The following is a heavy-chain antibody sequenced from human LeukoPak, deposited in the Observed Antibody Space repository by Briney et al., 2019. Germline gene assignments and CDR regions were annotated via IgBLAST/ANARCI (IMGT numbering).Heavy chain of an antibody. CDR2: ISSLSSYI. D-gene: IGHD3-16*01. Sequence: GGSLRLSCADAGFTFSSYTMNWVRQAPGKGLEWVSSISSLSSYIYYADSVKGRFTISRDNAQNSLYLQMNSLRAEDTAVYYCARGAHGDHGPWGNPFDVWGQGTMVIVSS. V-gene: IGHV3-21*01. CDR1: GFTFSSYT. J-gene: IGHJ3*01. CDR3: ARGAHGDHGPWGNPFDV.